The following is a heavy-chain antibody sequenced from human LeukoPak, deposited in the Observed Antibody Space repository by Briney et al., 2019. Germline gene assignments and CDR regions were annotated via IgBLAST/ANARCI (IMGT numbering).Heavy chain of an antibody. D-gene: IGHD3-9*01. CDR1: GGSISNFY. CDR2: IYTSGST. CDR3: ARERTISWFDP. Sequence: PSETLSLTCTVSGGSISNFYWSWIRQPAGKGLEWIGRIYTSGSTYYNLSLKSRITMSVDTSKNQFSLKLSSVTAADTAVYYCARERTISWFDPWGQGTLVTVSS. J-gene: IGHJ5*02. V-gene: IGHV4-4*07.